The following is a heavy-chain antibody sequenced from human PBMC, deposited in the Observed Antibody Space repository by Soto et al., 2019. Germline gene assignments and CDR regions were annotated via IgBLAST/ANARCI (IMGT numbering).Heavy chain of an antibody. J-gene: IGHJ4*02. V-gene: IGHV3-33*06. CDR1: GFTFSSYC. CDR3: AKALSPENYFDY. CDR2: IWYDGSNK. D-gene: IGHD3-16*01. Sequence: GGSLRLSCAASGFTFSSYCMHWVRQAPGKGLEWVAVIWYDGSNKYYGDSVKGRFTISRDNSKNTLYLQMNSLRAEDTAVYYCAKALSPENYFDYWGQGTLVTVSS.